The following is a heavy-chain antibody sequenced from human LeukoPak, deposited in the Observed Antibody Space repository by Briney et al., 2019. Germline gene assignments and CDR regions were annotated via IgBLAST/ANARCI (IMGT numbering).Heavy chain of an antibody. V-gene: IGHV3-43*02. CDR1: GFTFDDYA. Sequence: GGSLRLSGAASGFTFDDYAMHWVRQAPGEGLEWVSLISGDGGSTYYADSVKGRFTISRDNSKNSLYLQMNSLRTEDTALYYCAKDIDSSGPEFDYWGQGTLVTVSS. D-gene: IGHD6-19*01. CDR2: ISGDGGST. J-gene: IGHJ4*02. CDR3: AKDIDSSGPEFDY.